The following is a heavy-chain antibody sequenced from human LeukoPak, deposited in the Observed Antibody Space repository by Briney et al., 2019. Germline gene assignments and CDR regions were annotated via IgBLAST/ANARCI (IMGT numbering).Heavy chain of an antibody. J-gene: IGHJ4*02. CDR3: ARDFGGNLEY. D-gene: IGHD4-23*01. V-gene: IGHV3-33*01. CDR2: VWYDGSIQ. Sequence: GASLRLSCAASGFTFSTYGMHWVRQAPGKGLEWVAIVWYDGSIQYYADSVKGRFTISRDNSKSTLYLQMNSLRAEDTAVYYCARDFGGNLEYWGQGTLVTVSS. CDR1: GFTFSTYG.